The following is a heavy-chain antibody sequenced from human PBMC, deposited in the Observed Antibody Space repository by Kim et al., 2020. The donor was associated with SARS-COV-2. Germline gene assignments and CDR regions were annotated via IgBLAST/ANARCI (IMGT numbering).Heavy chain of an antibody. CDR2: YN. Sequence: YNDPDGSVKSRITINPDTSKNQFSLQLNSVTPEDTAVYYCAREITGTADYWGQGTLVTVSS. CDR3: AREITGTADY. V-gene: IGHV6-1*01. J-gene: IGHJ4*02. D-gene: IGHD1-7*01.